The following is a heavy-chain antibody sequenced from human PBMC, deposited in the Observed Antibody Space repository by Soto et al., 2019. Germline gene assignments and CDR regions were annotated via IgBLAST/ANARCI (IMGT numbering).Heavy chain of an antibody. CDR3: GRHLGYDSSGYYRNWFDP. V-gene: IGHV4-59*08. CDR1: GFTFSRFS. J-gene: IGHJ5*02. CDR2: INYSGST. D-gene: IGHD3-22*01. Sequence: GSLRLSCSASGFTFSRFSLKWVRQAPGKGLEWIGYINYSGSTNYNPSLKSRVTMSVDTSKNQFSLKLSSVTAADTAVYYCGRHLGYDSSGYYRNWFDPWGQGTLVTVSS.